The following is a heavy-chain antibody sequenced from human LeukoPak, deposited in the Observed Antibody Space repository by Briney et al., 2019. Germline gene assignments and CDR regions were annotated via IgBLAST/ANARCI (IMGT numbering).Heavy chain of an antibody. J-gene: IGHJ5*02. D-gene: IGHD6-13*01. CDR3: ATDGSNENWFDP. CDR2: FDPEDGET. CDR1: GYTLTELS. V-gene: IGHV1-24*01. Sequence: ASVKVSCKVSGYTLTELSMHWVRQAPGKGLEWMGGFDPEDGETIYAQKFQGRVTMTEDTSTDTAYMELSSLRSEDTAVYYCATDGSNENWFDPWGQGTLVTVSS.